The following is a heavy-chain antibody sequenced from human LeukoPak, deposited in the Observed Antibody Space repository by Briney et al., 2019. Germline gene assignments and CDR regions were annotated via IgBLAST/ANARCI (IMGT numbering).Heavy chain of an antibody. Sequence: GGSLRLSCAASAFTFSSFNMNWVRQAPGKGLEWVSSITSSGSSTYHADSVKGRFTISRDNAKNSLSLQMNSLRAEDTAVYYCAGGRVGSSSSAFDTWGQGTMVAVSS. CDR1: AFTFSSFN. V-gene: IGHV3-21*01. CDR3: AGGRVGSSSSAFDT. D-gene: IGHD6-6*01. J-gene: IGHJ3*02. CDR2: ITSSGSST.